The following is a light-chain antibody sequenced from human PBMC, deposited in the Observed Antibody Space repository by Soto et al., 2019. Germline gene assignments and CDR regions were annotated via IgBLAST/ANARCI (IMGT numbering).Light chain of an antibody. V-gene: IGKV3-20*01. CDR1: QSVSSNY. J-gene: IGKJ1*01. Sequence: ETVLTQSPGTLSLSPGERATLSCRASQSVSSNYLAWYQHIPGQAPRLLIYGASTSTTGIPDRFSGSGSGTGFTLTISRLEPEDFAVYYCQQFDRSLPSWTFGQGTKVE. CDR3: QQFDRSLPSWT. CDR2: GAS.